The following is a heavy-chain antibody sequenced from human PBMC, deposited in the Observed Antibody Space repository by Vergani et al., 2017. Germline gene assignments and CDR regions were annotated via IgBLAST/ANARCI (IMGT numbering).Heavy chain of an antibody. V-gene: IGHV3-20*04. CDR2: IHRNGGGT. J-gene: IGHJ3*02. D-gene: IGHD1-1*01. CDR3: ASLQTWKKAFDI. Sequence: EVQLLESGGGLVQPGGSLRLTCAASEFTFDDYGMSWVRQPPGKGLEWVSGIHRNGGGTSYADSVKGRFTISRDNAKNSLYLQMNSLRGEDTSLYYCASLQTWKKAFDIWGQGTMVTVSS. CDR1: EFTFDDYG.